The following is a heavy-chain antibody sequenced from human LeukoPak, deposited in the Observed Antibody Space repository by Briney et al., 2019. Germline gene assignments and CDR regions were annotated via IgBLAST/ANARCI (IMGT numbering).Heavy chain of an antibody. CDR3: ASYHYSNDAFDI. D-gene: IGHD2-15*01. V-gene: IGHV4-61*01. CDR1: GGSVSSGSYY. Sequence: SETLSLTCTVSGGSVSSGSYYWSWIRQPPGKGLEWIAYIYYSGSTNYNPSLKSRVTISVDTSKNQFSLKLSSVTAADTAVYYCASYHYSNDAFDIWGQGTMVTVSS. J-gene: IGHJ3*02. CDR2: IYYSGST.